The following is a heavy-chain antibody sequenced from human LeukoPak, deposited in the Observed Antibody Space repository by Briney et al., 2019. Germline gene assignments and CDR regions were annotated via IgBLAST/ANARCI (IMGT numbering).Heavy chain of an antibody. CDR3: ARDTGYFDWLFIFDY. J-gene: IGHJ4*02. V-gene: IGHV3-33*08. Sequence: GGSLRLSCAASGFTFSSYAMHWVRQAPGKGLEWAAVIWYDGSNKYYADSVKGRFTISRDNSKNTLYLQMNSLRAEDTAVYYCARDTGYFDWLFIFDYWGQGTLVTVSS. D-gene: IGHD3-9*01. CDR1: GFTFSSYA. CDR2: IWYDGSNK.